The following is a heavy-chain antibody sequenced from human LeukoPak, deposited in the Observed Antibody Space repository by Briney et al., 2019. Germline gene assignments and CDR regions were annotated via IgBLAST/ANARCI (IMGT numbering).Heavy chain of an antibody. CDR1: GSRFTNYW. V-gene: IGHV5-51*01. CDR3: ARLSGSYYGPAPY. Sequence: GESLKISCKGSGSRFTNYWIGWVRQMPGKGLEWMGIIYPGDSDTRYSPSFQGQVTISADKSISTAYLQWSSLKASDTAMYYCARLSGSYYGPAPYWGQGTLVTVSS. D-gene: IGHD1-26*01. CDR2: IYPGDSDT. J-gene: IGHJ4*02.